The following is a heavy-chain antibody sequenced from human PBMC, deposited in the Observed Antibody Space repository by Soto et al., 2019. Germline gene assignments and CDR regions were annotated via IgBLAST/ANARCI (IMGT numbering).Heavy chain of an antibody. J-gene: IGHJ4*02. Sequence: LSLSCASSGSTFSSYAMCSVRQARGKGLEWVTAISGSSGSTYYADSVKGRFTIARDNTKNTLYLQMNSLKAEDTAVYYCAKDSMVYSPYFDYWGQGTLVTVSS. CDR3: AKDSMVYSPYFDY. D-gene: IGHD2-8*01. CDR2: ISGSSGST. CDR1: GSTFSSYA. V-gene: IGHV3-23*01.